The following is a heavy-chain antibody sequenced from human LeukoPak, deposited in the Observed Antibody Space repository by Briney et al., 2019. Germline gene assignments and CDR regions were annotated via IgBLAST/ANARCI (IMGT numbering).Heavy chain of an antibody. CDR1: GVSVSSGSYY. D-gene: IGHD2-15*01. V-gene: IGHV4-61*01. Sequence: SETLSLTCTVSGVSVSSGSYYWSWIRQPPGKGLEWIGYIYYSGSTNYNPSLKSRVTISVDTSKNQFSLKLSSVTAADTAVYYCARGGYCSGGSCHDAFDIWGQGTMVTVSS. J-gene: IGHJ3*02. CDR2: IYYSGST. CDR3: ARGGYCSGGSCHDAFDI.